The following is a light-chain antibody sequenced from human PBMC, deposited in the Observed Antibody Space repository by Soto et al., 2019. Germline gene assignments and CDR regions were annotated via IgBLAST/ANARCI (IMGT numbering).Light chain of an antibody. CDR1: QSLASIY. V-gene: IGKV3-11*01. CDR2: DAS. J-gene: IGKJ2*01. CDR3: QQRSNWPPT. Sequence: EIVLTQSPGTLSLSPGERATLSCRASQSLASIYLAWYQQKPGQAPRLLIYDASNRATGIPARFSGSGSGTDFTLTISSLEPEDFAVYYCQQRSNWPPTFGQGTKLEIK.